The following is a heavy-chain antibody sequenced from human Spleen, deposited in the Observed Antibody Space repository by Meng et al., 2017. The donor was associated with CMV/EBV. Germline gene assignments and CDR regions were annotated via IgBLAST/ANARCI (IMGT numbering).Heavy chain of an antibody. J-gene: IGHJ4*02. D-gene: IGHD3-9*01. CDR1: SFSGYC. CDR2: INHSGST. Sequence: SFSGYCWSWIRQPPGKGLEWIGEINHSGSTNYNPSLKSRVTISVDTSKNQFSLKLSSVTAADTAVYYCARGPHYDILTGYCLRWGLDYWGQGTLVTVSS. CDR3: ARGPHYDILTGYCLRWGLDY. V-gene: IGHV4-34*01.